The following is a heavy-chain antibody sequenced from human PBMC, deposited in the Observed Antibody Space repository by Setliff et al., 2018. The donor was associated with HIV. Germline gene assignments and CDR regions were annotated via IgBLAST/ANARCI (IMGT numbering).Heavy chain of an antibody. CDR2: SQASGST. J-gene: IGHJ4*02. CDR1: GASISSGDYY. V-gene: IGHV4-61*02. Sequence: PSETLSLTCTVSGASISSGDYYWSWIRRPAGKGLEWIGRSQASGSTNYNPSLKSRLTISVDPSKNQLSLNLNSVTAADTALYFCARLGDSGYDFRGYFDYWGQGKLVTGSS. D-gene: IGHD5-12*01. CDR3: ARLGDSGYDFRGYFDY.